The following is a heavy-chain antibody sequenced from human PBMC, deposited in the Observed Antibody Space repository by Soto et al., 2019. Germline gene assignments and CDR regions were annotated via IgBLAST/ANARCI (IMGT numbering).Heavy chain of an antibody. CDR1: GGSISSYY. V-gene: IGHV4-59*01. CDR2: IYYSGST. D-gene: IGHD4-17*01. Sequence: ASETLSLTCTVSGGSISSYYWSWIRQPPGKGLEWIGYIYYSGSTNYNPSLKSRVTISVDTSKNQFSLKLSSVTAADTAVYYCARGTTTLDYWGRGTLVTVSS. J-gene: IGHJ4*02. CDR3: ARGTTTLDY.